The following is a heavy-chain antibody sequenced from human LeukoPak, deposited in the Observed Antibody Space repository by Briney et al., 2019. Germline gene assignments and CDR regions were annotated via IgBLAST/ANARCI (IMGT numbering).Heavy chain of an antibody. Sequence: ASVKVSCKASGYTFTGYYLHWVRQAPGQGLEWMGWLNTNSGGTNYAQKFQGRVTMTRDTSISTAYMELSRLRSDDTAVYYCARDRGWELLRGYFDSWGQGTRVTVSS. CDR1: GYTFTGYY. CDR2: LNTNSGGT. J-gene: IGHJ4*02. D-gene: IGHD1-26*01. CDR3: ARDRGWELLRGYFDS. V-gene: IGHV1-2*02.